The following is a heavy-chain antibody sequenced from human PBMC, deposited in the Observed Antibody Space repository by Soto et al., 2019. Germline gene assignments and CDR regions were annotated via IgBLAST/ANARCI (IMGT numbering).Heavy chain of an antibody. CDR2: INAGNGNT. CDR1: GYTFTSYA. V-gene: IGHV1-3*01. CDR3: ARDLIAARRSGGFPTAPFDY. D-gene: IGHD6-6*01. Sequence: ASVKVSCKASGYTFTSYAMHWVRQAPGQRLEWMGWINAGNGNTKYSQKFQGRVTITRDTSASTAYMELSSLRSEDTAVYYCARDLIAARRSGGFPTAPFDYWGQGTLVTSPQ. J-gene: IGHJ4*02.